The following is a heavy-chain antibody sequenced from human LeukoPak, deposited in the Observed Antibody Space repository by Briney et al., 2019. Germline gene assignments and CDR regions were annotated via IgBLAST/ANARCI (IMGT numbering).Heavy chain of an antibody. J-gene: IGHJ4*02. CDR1: GGSISSYS. D-gene: IGHD4-17*01. CDR3: ARGYAYGDTGSFDY. V-gene: IGHV4-59*01. Sequence: SETLSLTCTVSGGSISSYSWNWIRQSPGRGLERIGYVYYSGSTMYNPSLRSRVTISVDTSKNQFSLRLRSVTAADTALYYCARGYAYGDTGSFDYWGQGALVTVSS. CDR2: VYYSGST.